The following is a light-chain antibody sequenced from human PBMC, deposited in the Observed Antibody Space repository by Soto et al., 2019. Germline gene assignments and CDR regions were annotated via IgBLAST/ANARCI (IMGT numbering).Light chain of an antibody. CDR3: QQYASEPLT. Sequence: EIVLAQSLGTLSLSPGERATLSCRASQSVGKNYLAWFQQKPGQAPRLLLYDASSRATGVPDRFSGSGSGTDFTLTISRLEPEDFAVYYCQQYASEPLTFGGGTKVDIK. J-gene: IGKJ4*01. CDR2: DAS. V-gene: IGKV3-20*01. CDR1: QSVGKNY.